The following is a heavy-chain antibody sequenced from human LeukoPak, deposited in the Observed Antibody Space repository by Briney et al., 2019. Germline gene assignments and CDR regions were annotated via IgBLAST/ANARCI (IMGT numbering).Heavy chain of an antibody. J-gene: IGHJ6*02. D-gene: IGHD4-23*01. CDR2: IYSGGST. Sequence: GGSLRLSCAASGFTVSSNYMSWFRQAPGKGLEWVSVIYSGGSTYYADSVKGRFTISRDNSKNTLYLQMNSLRAEDTAVYYCARAGGGNDYYYGMDVWGQGTTVTVSS. CDR1: GFTVSSNY. V-gene: IGHV3-66*01. CDR3: ARAGGGNDYYYGMDV.